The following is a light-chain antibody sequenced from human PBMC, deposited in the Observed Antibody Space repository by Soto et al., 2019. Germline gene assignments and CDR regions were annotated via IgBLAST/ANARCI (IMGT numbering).Light chain of an antibody. V-gene: IGKV3-20*01. J-gene: IGKJ4*01. CDR3: QQYGSPPL. Sequence: EIVCSQSPGTLSLSPGERATLSCRASESVSSSYLAWYQQKPGQAPRLLIYGASSRATGIPDRFSCSGSGTDFTLTIIRLEPEDFAVYYCQQYGSPPLFRGGTKMEIK. CDR1: ESVSSSY. CDR2: GAS.